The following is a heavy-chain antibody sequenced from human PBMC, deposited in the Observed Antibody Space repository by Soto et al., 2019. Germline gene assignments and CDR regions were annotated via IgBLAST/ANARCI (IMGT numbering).Heavy chain of an antibody. CDR1: GGSINPYY. CDR3: AAGAIFGVVPLDY. J-gene: IGHJ4*02. D-gene: IGHD3-3*01. V-gene: IGHV4-59*04. Sequence: SETLSLTCTVSGGSINPYYWSWIRQPPGKGLEWIGYIYHSGSTYYNPSLKSRVTISVNRSKNQFSLKLSSVTAADTAVYYCAAGAIFGVVPLDYWGQGTLVTSPQ. CDR2: IYHSGST.